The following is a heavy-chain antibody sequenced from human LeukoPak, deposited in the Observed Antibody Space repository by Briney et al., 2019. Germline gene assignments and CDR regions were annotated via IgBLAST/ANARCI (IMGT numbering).Heavy chain of an antibody. Sequence: QPGGSLRLSCAASGFTFSSYWMHWVRQAPGKGLEWVSVIYSDGSTFHADSVKGRFTISRDNSKNTLYLQMNSLRAEDTAVYYCARAPVVGQGGYWGQGTLVTVSS. CDR1: GFTFSSYW. CDR2: IYSDGST. V-gene: IGHV3-53*01. CDR3: ARAPVVGQGGY. J-gene: IGHJ4*02. D-gene: IGHD2-15*01.